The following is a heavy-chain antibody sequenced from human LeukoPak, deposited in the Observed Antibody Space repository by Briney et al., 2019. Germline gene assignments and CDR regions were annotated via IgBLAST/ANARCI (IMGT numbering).Heavy chain of an antibody. V-gene: IGHV3-74*01. CDR1: GFTFSNYW. CDR2: ISTDGSTT. J-gene: IGHJ3*02. D-gene: IGHD3-16*01. CDR3: ARFRGRFLNAFDI. Sequence: GGSLRLSCAASGFTFSNYWMHWVRQAPGKGLVWVSRISTDGSTTNYADSVKGRFTISRENAKNSLYLQMNSLRAGDTAEYYCARFRGRFLNAFDIWGQGTMVTVSS.